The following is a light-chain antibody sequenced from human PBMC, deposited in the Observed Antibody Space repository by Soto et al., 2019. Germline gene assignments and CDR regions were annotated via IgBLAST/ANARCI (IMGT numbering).Light chain of an antibody. J-gene: IGKJ1*01. Sequence: EIVLTQSPGTLSLSPGEGGTLSCRASQSVCSRCLAWYQQKPGQAPRLLIFGASSSATGIPDTFSGSGSGTDFTLTISRLEPEDSAVYYCQHYGSTPWTFGQGTKVEI. CDR2: GAS. CDR1: QSVCSRC. CDR3: QHYGSTPWT. V-gene: IGKV3-20*01.